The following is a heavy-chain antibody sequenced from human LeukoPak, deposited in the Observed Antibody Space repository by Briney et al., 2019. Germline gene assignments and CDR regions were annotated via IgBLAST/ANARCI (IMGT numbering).Heavy chain of an antibody. CDR3: ARLVGDQVVY. CDR1: GETVSSNRAA. J-gene: IGHJ4*02. V-gene: IGHV6-1*01. D-gene: IGHD2-2*01. Sequence: SQTLSLTCAISGETVSSNRAAWNWIRQSPSRGLEWLGRTYYRSKWSNDYALSVKSRITINPDASKNQFSLQLKFVTPEDTAVYYCARLVGDQVVYWGQGTLVTVSS. CDR2: TYYRSKWSN.